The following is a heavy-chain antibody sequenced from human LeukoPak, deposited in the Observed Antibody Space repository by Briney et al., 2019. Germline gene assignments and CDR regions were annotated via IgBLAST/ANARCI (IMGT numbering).Heavy chain of an antibody. CDR1: GDSVSSNSAA. Sequence: SQTLSLTCAISGDSVSSNSAAWNWIRQSPSRGLEWLGRTYYRSKWYNDYAVSVKSRITINPDASKNQFSLQLNSVTPEDTAVYYCARGSGYSSSRLHAFDIWGQGTMVTVSS. J-gene: IGHJ3*02. CDR2: TYYRSKWYN. D-gene: IGHD6-13*01. V-gene: IGHV6-1*01. CDR3: ARGSGYSSSRLHAFDI.